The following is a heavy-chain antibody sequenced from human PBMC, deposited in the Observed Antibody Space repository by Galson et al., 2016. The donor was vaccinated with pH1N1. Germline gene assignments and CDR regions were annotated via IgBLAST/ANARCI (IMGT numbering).Heavy chain of an antibody. CDR2: IWYDGSKT. Sequence: SLRLSCAASGFTFRNYGLHWVRQAPGKGLEWVAVIWYDGSKTYYADSVKGRFTISRDNSTNTLDLHMNSLRVEDTAVYYCERKKITATQRLLNYYYYGMDVWGQGTAVTVSS. D-gene: IGHD1-20*01. CDR1: GFTFRNYG. J-gene: IGHJ6*02. V-gene: IGHV3-33*01. CDR3: ERKKITATQRLLNYYYYGMDV.